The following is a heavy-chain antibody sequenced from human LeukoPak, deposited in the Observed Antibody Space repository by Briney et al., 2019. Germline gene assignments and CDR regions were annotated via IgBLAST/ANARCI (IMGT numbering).Heavy chain of an antibody. CDR2: MNPNSGNT. D-gene: IGHD3-10*01. Sequence: GASVKVSCKASGYTFTSYDINWVRQATGQGLEWMGWMNPNSGNTGYAQKFQGRVTMTRNTSISTAYMELSSLRSEDTAVYYCARIRTIVRGPDGFDIWGQGTMVTVSS. CDR3: ARIRTIVRGPDGFDI. CDR1: GYTFTSYD. J-gene: IGHJ3*02. V-gene: IGHV1-8*01.